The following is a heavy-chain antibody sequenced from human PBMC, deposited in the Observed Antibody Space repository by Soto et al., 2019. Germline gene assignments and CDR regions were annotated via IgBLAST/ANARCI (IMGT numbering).Heavy chain of an antibody. CDR3: CSPKPSYATSLYYFDN. Sequence: PWGSLRLSCSASGLSFGIYTISWFRQAPGKGLEWVGFIRGEAYGGTTEYAASVKGRFTISRDDSKGIAYLQMNSLKTEDTAVYYCCSPKPSYATSLYYFDNWGRGTLVNVSS. CDR2: IRGEAYGGTT. V-gene: IGHV3-49*03. J-gene: IGHJ4*02. CDR1: GLSFGIYT. D-gene: IGHD2-2*01.